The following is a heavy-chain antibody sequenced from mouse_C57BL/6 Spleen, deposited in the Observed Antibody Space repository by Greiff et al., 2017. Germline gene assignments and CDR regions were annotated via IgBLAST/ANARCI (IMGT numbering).Heavy chain of an antibody. J-gene: IGHJ2*01. Sequence: EVMLVESEGGLVQPGSSMKLSCTASGFTFSDYYMAWVRQVPEKGLEWVANINYDGSSTYYLDSLKSRFIISRDNAKNILYLQMSSLKSEDTATYYCAREGSTTVSYYFDYWGQGTTLTVSS. CDR1: GFTFSDYY. V-gene: IGHV5-16*01. CDR3: AREGSTTVSYYFDY. CDR2: INYDGSST. D-gene: IGHD1-1*01.